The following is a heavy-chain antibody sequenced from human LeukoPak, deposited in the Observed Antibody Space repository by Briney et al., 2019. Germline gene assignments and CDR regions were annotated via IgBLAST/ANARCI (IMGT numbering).Heavy chain of an antibody. J-gene: IGHJ4*02. D-gene: IGHD5-18*01. V-gene: IGHV3-48*03. CDR2: ISSSGNTI. CDR1: GFTFSRFE. CDR3: ARGAMAGTYIDY. Sequence: GGSLRLSCAASGFTFSRFEVNWVRQAPGKGLDWLSYISSSGNTIYYADSVKGRFTISRDNAKNSLYLQMNSLRAEDTAVYYCARGAMAGTYIDYWGQGTLVTVSS.